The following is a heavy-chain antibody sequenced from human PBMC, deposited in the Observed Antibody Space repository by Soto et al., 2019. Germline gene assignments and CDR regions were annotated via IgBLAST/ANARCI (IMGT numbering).Heavy chain of an antibody. V-gene: IGHV3-23*01. Sequence: GGSLRLSCAASGFTFSSYVMSWVRQAPGKGLEWVSAISGSGGSTYYADSVKGRFTISRDNSKNTLYLQMNSLRAEDTAVYYCAKGVFGAPIVVVPAAIRGPFDYWGQGTLVTVSS. CDR2: ISGSGGST. CDR1: GFTFSSYV. J-gene: IGHJ4*02. CDR3: AKGVFGAPIVVVPAAIRGPFDY. D-gene: IGHD2-2*02.